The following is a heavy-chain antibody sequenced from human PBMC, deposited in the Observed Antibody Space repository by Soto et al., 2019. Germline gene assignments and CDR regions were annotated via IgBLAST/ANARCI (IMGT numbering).Heavy chain of an antibody. Sequence: SETLSLTCTVSGGSISSSSYYWGWIRQPPGKGLEWIGSIYYSGSTYYNPSLKSRVTISVDTSKNQFSLKLSSVTAADTAVYYCARQVLQWLVPYYYYGMDVWGQVTTVTVS. V-gene: IGHV4-39*01. CDR2: IYYSGST. CDR1: GGSISSSSYY. J-gene: IGHJ6*02. D-gene: IGHD6-19*01. CDR3: ARQVLQWLVPYYYYGMDV.